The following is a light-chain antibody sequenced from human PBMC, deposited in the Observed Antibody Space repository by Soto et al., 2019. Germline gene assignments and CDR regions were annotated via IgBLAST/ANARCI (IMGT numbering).Light chain of an antibody. CDR2: WAS. CDR3: PQYYPTPWT. J-gene: IGKJ1*01. CDR1: QSVLYSANNKNY. V-gene: IGKV4-1*01. Sequence: DIVMTQSPDSLAVSLGERATINCKSSQSVLYSANNKNYLTWYQQKPGQPPKLLIYWASTRESGVPDRFSGSGSGTDFTLTISSLQAEDVAVYYCPQYYPTPWTFGQGTKVEIK.